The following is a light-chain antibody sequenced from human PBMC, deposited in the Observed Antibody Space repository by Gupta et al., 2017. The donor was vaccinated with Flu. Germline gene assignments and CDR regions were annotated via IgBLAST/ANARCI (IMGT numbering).Light chain of an antibody. CDR3: KNWHSSGVV. CDR1: SGINVGTSR. J-gene: IGLJ2*01. Sequence: QAVLTQPSSLSASPGASASLPCTLRSGINVGTSRIYWYQPKPGSPPQYPPRYKLDYDKQQGSGVPSRFSGSKDASATAVILLMSGVEAEADDYYYCKNWHSSGVVFGGGTKLTVL. CDR2: YKLDYDK. V-gene: IGLV5-45*02.